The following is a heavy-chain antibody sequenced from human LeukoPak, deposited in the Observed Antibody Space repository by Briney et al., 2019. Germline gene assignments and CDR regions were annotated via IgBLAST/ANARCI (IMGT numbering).Heavy chain of an antibody. CDR2: ISGSGGST. CDR3: AKVMGATGPFDY. Sequence: GGSLRLSCAAPGFTFSSYAMSWVRQAPGKGLEWVSAISGSGGSTYYADSVKGRFTISRDNSKNTLYLQMNSLSAEDTAVYYCAKVMGATGPFDYWGQGTLVTVSS. CDR1: GFTFSSYA. J-gene: IGHJ4*02. V-gene: IGHV3-23*01. D-gene: IGHD1-26*01.